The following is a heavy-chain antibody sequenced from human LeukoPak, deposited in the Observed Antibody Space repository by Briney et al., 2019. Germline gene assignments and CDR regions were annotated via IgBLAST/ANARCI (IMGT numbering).Heavy chain of an antibody. CDR1: GFTFSNYG. CDR3: ARGNGIWFGELLPRNWFDP. Sequence: GGSLRLSCAASGFTFSNYGMHWVRQAPGKGLEWLAVISYEGSNKYYADSVKGRFTISRDNSKNTLYLQMNSLRAEDTAVYYCARGNGIWFGELLPRNWFDPWGQGTLVTVSS. J-gene: IGHJ5*02. CDR2: ISYEGSNK. V-gene: IGHV3-30*03. D-gene: IGHD3-10*01.